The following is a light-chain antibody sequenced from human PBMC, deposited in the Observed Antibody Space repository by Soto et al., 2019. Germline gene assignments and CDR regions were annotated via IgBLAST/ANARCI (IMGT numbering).Light chain of an antibody. J-gene: IGKJ4*01. V-gene: IGKV3-20*01. CDR1: QRLSSGY. Sequence: ESVLTQSPGALSLSVGERATFSCRASQRLSSGYLAWYQQKPGQAPRLLIYGDSTRATGIPDRFSGSGSGTDFTLTINRLDPEDIAAYYCQQLAFPPLTFGGGTKVDIK. CDR2: GDS. CDR3: QQLAFPPLT.